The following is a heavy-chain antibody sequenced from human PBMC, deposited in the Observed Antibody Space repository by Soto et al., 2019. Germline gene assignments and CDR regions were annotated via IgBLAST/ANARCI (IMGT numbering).Heavy chain of an antibody. D-gene: IGHD6-13*01. CDR2: IYHSGNT. Sequence: QLQLQESGSGLVQPSQTLSLTCAVSGDSISSGGHSWSWIRQPPGKGLEWIGYIYHSGNTYYSPSLRSRVTISVDRSKNQCSLKVNSVTAADTAVYYCARGITAAGTRFDPWGQGTLVTVSS. V-gene: IGHV4-30-2*01. J-gene: IGHJ5*02. CDR3: ARGITAAGTRFDP. CDR1: GDSISSGGHS.